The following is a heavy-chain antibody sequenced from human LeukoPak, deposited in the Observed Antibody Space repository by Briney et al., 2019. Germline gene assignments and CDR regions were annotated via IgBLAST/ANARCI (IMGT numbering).Heavy chain of an antibody. CDR1: GGSISSYY. CDR3: ARGPGYYDILTGYYYYYGMDV. J-gene: IGHJ6*02. V-gene: IGHV4-4*07. CDR2: IYTSGST. D-gene: IGHD3-9*01. Sequence: SETLSLTCTVSGGSISSYYWSWIRQPAGKGLEWIGRIYTSGSTNYNPSLKSRVTMSVDTSKNQFSLKLSSVTAADTAVYYCARGPGYYDILTGYYYYYGMDVWGQGTTVTVSS.